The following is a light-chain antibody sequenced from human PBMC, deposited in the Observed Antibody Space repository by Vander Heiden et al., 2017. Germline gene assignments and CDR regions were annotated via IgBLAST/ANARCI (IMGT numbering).Light chain of an antibody. J-gene: IGLJ2*01. CDR3: QSYDSSLSGWV. CDR1: SSNIGAGYD. Sequence: QSVLTQPPSVSGAPGQRVTISCTGSSSNIGAGYDVHWYQQLPGTAPNLLIYGNSNRPSGVPDRFSGPKSGTSASLAITGLQAEDEADYYCQSYDSSLSGWVFGGGTKLTVL. V-gene: IGLV1-40*01. CDR2: GNS.